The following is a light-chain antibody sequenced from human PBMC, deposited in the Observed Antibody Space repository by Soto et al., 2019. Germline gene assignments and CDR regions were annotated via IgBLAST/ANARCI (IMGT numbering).Light chain of an antibody. CDR1: QGVSSSD. Sequence: VLTQSPGTLALSPGERATLSCRASQGVSSSDLAWYQHKPGQAPKLLIYWASTREPGVPDRFSGSGSGTDFTLTISSLQAEDVAVYYCQQYYSSPATFGGGTKVEIK. V-gene: IGKV3-20*01. CDR3: QQYYSSPAT. J-gene: IGKJ4*01. CDR2: WAS.